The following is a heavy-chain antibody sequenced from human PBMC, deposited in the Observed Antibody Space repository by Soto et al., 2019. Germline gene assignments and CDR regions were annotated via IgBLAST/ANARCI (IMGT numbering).Heavy chain of an antibody. J-gene: IGHJ6*03. V-gene: IGHV3-74*01. Sequence: GGSLRLSCAASGFTFSSYWMHWVRQAPGKGLVWVSRINSDGSSTSYADSVKGRFTISRDNAKNTLYLKMNSLGAEDTAVYYCARAGTDYYYYYMDVWGKGTTVTVSS. CDR1: GFTFSSYW. D-gene: IGHD2-21*02. CDR2: INSDGSST. CDR3: ARAGTDYYYYYMDV.